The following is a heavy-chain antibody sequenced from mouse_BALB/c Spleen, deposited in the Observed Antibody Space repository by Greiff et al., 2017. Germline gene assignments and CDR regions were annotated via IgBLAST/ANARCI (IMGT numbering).Heavy chain of an antibody. CDR1: GFPFPDFA. D-gene: IGHD2-4*01. J-gene: IGHJ3*01. CDR3: AREGYDYARDWFAY. V-gene: IGHV1-67*01. CDR2: ISTYYGNT. Sequence: VQLQQSGPELVRPGVSVKISCKGSGFPFPDFAMHWVKPSHAKSLEWIGVISTYYGNTNYNQKFKGKATMTVDKSSSTAYMELARLTSEDSAIYYCAREGYDYARDWFAYWGQGTLVTVSA.